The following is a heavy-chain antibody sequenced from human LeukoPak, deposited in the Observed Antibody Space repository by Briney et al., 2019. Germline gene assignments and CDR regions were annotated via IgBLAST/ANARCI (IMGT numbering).Heavy chain of an antibody. CDR3: ARGSDILLWFGELPFDY. D-gene: IGHD3-10*01. CDR1: GYTFTSYG. V-gene: IGHV1-18*01. J-gene: IGHJ4*02. CDR2: ISAYNGNT. Sequence: ASVKVSCKPSGYTFTSYGIRWVRQAPGQGLEWMGWISAYNGNTNYAQKIQGRVTMTTDTSTSTAYMELRSLRSDDTAVYYCARGSDILLWFGELPFDYWGQGTLVTVSS.